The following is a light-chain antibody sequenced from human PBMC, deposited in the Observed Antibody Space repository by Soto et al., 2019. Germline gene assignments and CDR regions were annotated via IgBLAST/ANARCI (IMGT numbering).Light chain of an antibody. CDR3: QQYGSVPLT. J-gene: IGKJ4*01. CDR2: DAS. V-gene: IGKV3-20*01. Sequence: EIVLTQSPGTLSLSPGERATLFCRASQSVSSSYLAWYQQKPGQAPRLLIYDASSRATGIPERFSGSGSGTDFTLTISRLEAEDFAVYYCQQYGSVPLTFGGGTKVEIK. CDR1: QSVSSSY.